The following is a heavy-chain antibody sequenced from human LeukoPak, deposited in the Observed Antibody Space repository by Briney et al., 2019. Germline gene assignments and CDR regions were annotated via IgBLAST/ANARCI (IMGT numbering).Heavy chain of an antibody. D-gene: IGHD6-13*01. J-gene: IGHJ5*02. V-gene: IGHV4-61*01. Sequence: SETLSLTCTVSGGSISSSSYYWSWIRQPPGKGLEWIGYIYYSGSTNYNPSLKSRVTISVDTSKNQFSLKLSSVTAADTAVYYCARGGYSSRPWGQGTLVTVSS. CDR3: ARGGYSSRP. CDR1: GGSISSSSYY. CDR2: IYYSGST.